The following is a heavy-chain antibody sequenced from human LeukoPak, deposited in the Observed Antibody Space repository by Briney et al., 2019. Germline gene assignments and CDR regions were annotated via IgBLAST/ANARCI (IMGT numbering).Heavy chain of an antibody. CDR3: ARDSRYCSPTKLYYYYYMDV. D-gene: IGHD6-13*01. J-gene: IGHJ6*03. CDR2: IYSGGST. CDR1: GFTVSSNY. Sequence: PGGSLRLSCAASGFTVSSNYMSWVRQAPGKGLEWVSVIYSGGSTYYADSVKGRLTISRDNSKNTLYLQMNSLRAEDTAVYYCARDSRYCSPTKLYYYYYMDVWGKGTTVTVSS. V-gene: IGHV3-53*01.